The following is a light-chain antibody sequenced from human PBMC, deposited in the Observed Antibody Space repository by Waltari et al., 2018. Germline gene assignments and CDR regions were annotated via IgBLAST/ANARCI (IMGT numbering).Light chain of an antibody. CDR2: DVK. J-gene: IGLJ2*01. Sequence: QSVLTQPAPVSGSPGQSITISCTGTRVNVGGYDYVSWYQHQPGKAPKLIIYDVKNRPSGVSNRFSGSKSGDTASLTISGLQAEDEADYYCSSYAVTATLLFGGGTTLTVL. CDR3: SSYAVTATLL. V-gene: IGLV2-14*03. CDR1: RVNVGGYDY.